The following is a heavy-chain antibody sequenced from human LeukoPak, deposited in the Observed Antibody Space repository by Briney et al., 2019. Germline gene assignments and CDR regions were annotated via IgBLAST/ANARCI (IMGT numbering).Heavy chain of an antibody. CDR2: IYYSGST. CDR1: GGSISGYY. D-gene: IGHD3-9*01. V-gene: IGHV4-59*01. CDR3: ARVRYYDILTGYYYFDY. Sequence: SETLSLTCTVSGGSISGYYWSWIRQPPGKGLEWIGYIYYSGSTNYNPSLKSRVTISVDTSKNQFSLKLSSVTAADTAVYYCARVRYYDILTGYYYFDYWGQGTLVTVSS. J-gene: IGHJ4*02.